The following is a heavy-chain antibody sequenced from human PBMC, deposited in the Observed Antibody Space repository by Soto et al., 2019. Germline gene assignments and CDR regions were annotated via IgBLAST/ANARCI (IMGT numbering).Heavy chain of an antibody. CDR3: AKALPDNISRWYFFFAS. CDR2: ISGAGAAT. Sequence: GGSLRLSCVGSGFTFSTYAMSWVRQPPGKGLEWVATISGAGAATYYADSVKGRFTISRDNSKSTMFLELDSLRADDSAVYYCAKALPDNISRWYFFFASWGQGTPVTVSS. V-gene: IGHV3-23*01. CDR1: GFTFSTYA. J-gene: IGHJ4*02. D-gene: IGHD2-15*01.